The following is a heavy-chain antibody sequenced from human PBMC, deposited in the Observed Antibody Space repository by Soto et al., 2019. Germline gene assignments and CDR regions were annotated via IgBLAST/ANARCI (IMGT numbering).Heavy chain of an antibody. CDR2: ITSSGSSI. J-gene: IGHJ4*02. D-gene: IGHD3-3*01. Sequence: GGSLRLSCAASGFTFDDFYMNWIRQAPGKGLEWVSSITSSGSSIYYADSVRGRFTISRDNAKNPLYLQMNSLRAEDTAVYYCARGSRFLEWVPGVGDSWGQGALVTVSS. V-gene: IGHV3-11*01. CDR3: ARGSRFLEWVPGVGDS. CDR1: GFTFDDFY.